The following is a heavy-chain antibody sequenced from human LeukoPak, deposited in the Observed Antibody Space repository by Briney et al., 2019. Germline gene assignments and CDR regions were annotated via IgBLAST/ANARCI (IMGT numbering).Heavy chain of an antibody. CDR1: GGSISSSSYY. D-gene: IGHD3-9*01. CDR3: ARESHDILTGSTPDY. J-gene: IGHJ4*02. CDR2: IYYSGST. Sequence: SETLSLTCTVSGGSISSSSYYWGWIRQPPGKGLEWIGSIYYSGSTYYKPSLKSRVTISVDTSKNQFSLKLSSVTAADTAVYYCARESHDILTGSTPDYWGQGTLVTVSS. V-gene: IGHV4-39*07.